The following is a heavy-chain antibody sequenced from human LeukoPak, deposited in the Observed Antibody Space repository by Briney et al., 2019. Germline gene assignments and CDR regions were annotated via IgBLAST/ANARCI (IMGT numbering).Heavy chain of an antibody. D-gene: IGHD3-10*01. Sequence: PGRSLRLSCAASGFTFSSYAMSWVRQAPGKGLEWVSAISGSGGSTYYADSVKGRFTISRDNSKNTLYLQMNSLRAEDTAVYYCAKHMVRGVIKPLYFDYWGQGTLVTVSS. V-gene: IGHV3-23*01. CDR2: ISGSGGST. CDR3: AKHMVRGVIKPLYFDY. CDR1: GFTFSSYA. J-gene: IGHJ4*02.